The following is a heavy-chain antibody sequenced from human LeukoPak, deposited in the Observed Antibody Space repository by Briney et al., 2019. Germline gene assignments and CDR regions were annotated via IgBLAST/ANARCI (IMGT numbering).Heavy chain of an antibody. CDR1: GFTFDDSA. CDR3: TKAPPYYSDSSGYFQH. CDR2: ISWNSGII. J-gene: IGHJ1*01. Sequence: GGSLRLSCAASGFTFDDSAMHWVRQVPGKGLEWVSGISWNSGIIDYADSVKGRFTISRDNAKNSLYLQMNNLRPDDTAFYYCTKAPPYYSDSSGYFQHWGQGTLVTVSS. D-gene: IGHD3-22*01. V-gene: IGHV3-9*01.